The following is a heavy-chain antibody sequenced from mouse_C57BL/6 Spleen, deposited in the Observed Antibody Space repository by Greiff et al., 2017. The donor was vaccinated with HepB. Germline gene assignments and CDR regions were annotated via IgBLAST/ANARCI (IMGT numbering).Heavy chain of an antibody. CDR2: IHPNSGST. CDR3: ARERDYADY. Sequence: VQLQQPGAELVKPGASVKLSCKASGYTFTSYWMHWVKQRPGQGLEWIGMIHPNSGSTNYNEKFKSKATLTVYTSSSTAYMKRSSLTSEDSAVYYCARERDYADYWCQGTTLTVSS. V-gene: IGHV1-64*01. D-gene: IGHD2-4*01. CDR1: GYTFTSYW. J-gene: IGHJ2*01.